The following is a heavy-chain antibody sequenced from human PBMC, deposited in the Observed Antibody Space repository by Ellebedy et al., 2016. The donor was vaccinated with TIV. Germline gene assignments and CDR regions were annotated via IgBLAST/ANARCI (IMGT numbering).Heavy chain of an antibody. CDR3: AKGRGGGSDTSAPRYYFDY. CDR2: ISGSGGST. CDR1: GFTFSSYA. J-gene: IGHJ4*02. V-gene: IGHV3-23*01. D-gene: IGHD3-22*01. Sequence: GESLKISCAASGFTFSSYAMSWVRQAPGKGLEWVSAISGSGGSTYYADSVKGRFTVSRDTSKNTLYLQMNSLRAEDTAVYYCAKGRGGGSDTSAPRYYFDYWGLGTLVTVSS.